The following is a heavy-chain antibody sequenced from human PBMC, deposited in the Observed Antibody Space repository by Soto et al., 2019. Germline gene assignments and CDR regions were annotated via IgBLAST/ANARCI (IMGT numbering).Heavy chain of an antibody. D-gene: IGHD1-26*01. J-gene: IGHJ4*02. CDR3: ARGRVGATTDYFDY. V-gene: IGHV4-59*11. CDR1: GGSISGHY. CDR2: IYYTGSA. Sequence: LSLTCTVSGGSISGHYWSWIRQPPGKGLEWIGYIYYTGSANYNPSLKSRVTISLDTSKNQFSVKLTSVTAADTAVYYCARGRVGATTDYFDYWGQXTLVT.